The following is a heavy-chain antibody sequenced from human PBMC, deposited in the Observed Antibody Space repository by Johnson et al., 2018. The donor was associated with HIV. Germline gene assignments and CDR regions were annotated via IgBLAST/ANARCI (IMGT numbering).Heavy chain of an antibody. CDR1: GFTFSNYG. J-gene: IGHJ3*02. D-gene: IGHD2-8*01. CDR2: IRYDGSNK. Sequence: QVQLVESGGGVVQPGGSLRLSCAASGFTFSNYGMHWVRQAPGKGLEWVAFIRYDGSNKYYADSVKGRFTISRDNSKNTRYLQMNSLRAEDTAVYYCARDQNIVLMVYAAPGAFDIWGKGTMVTVSS. V-gene: IGHV3-30*02. CDR3: ARDQNIVLMVYAAPGAFDI.